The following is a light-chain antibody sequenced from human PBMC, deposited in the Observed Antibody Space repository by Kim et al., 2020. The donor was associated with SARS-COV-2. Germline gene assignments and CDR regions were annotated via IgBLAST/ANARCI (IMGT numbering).Light chain of an antibody. J-gene: IGKJ2*01. CDR2: AAS. CDR1: RRISNL. Sequence: SAPVGDTVPTTWRASRRISNLLNWFQQKPGKAPTVLIYAASSFQDGVPSRFSGGGSGTDFTLTISSLQPGDAATYYCQQSHSTPYTFGQGTKLEI. CDR3: QQSHSTPYT. V-gene: IGKV1-39*01.